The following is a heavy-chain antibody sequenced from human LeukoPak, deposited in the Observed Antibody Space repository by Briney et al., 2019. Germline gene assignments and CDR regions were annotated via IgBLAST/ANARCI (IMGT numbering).Heavy chain of an antibody. CDR2: IYSGGST. D-gene: IGHD2-2*01. Sequence: GGSLRLSCAASGFTVSSNYMSWVRQAPGKGLEWVSVIYSGGSTYYADSVKGRFTISRDNSKNTLYLQMNSLRAEDTAVYYCVRGRGDCSSTSCYPYYFDYWGQGTLVTVSS. CDR3: VRGRGDCSSTSCYPYYFDY. V-gene: IGHV3-53*01. CDR1: GFTVSSNY. J-gene: IGHJ4*02.